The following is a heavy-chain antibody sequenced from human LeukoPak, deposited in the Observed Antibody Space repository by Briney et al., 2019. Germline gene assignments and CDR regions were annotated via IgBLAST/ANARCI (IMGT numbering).Heavy chain of an antibody. D-gene: IGHD3-3*01. V-gene: IGHV3-15*01. Sequence: GGSLRLFCAASGFTFSNAWMSWVRQAPGKGLEWVGRIKSKTDGGTTDYAAPVKGRFTISRDDSKNTLNLQMNSLKTEDTAVYFCAKKSLWSGPFDYWGQGTLVTVFS. J-gene: IGHJ4*02. CDR2: IKSKTDGGTT. CDR1: GFTFSNAW. CDR3: AKKSLWSGPFDY.